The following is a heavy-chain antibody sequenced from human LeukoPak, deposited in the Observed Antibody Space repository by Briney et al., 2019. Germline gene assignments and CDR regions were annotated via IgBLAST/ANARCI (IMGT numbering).Heavy chain of an antibody. CDR3: ARDDSGYEEDYYYMDV. D-gene: IGHD5-12*01. Sequence: ASVTDSFMSSVYTFTNYGISWVRQAPGQGGEGMGWISAYNGNRNYAQKLQVRVTMTTDTSTSTAYMELRSLRSDDTAVYYCARDDSGYEEDYYYMDVWGKGTTVTVSS. CDR1: VYTFTNYG. J-gene: IGHJ6*03. CDR2: ISAYNGNR. V-gene: IGHV1-18*01.